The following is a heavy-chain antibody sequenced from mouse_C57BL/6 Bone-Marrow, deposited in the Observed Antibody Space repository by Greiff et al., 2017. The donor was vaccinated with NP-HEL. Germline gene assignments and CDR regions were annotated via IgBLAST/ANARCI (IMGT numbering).Heavy chain of an antibody. CDR3: ARLLYYGNYTDAMDY. Sequence: QVQLQQSDAELVKPGASVKISCKVSGYTFTDHTIHWMKQRPEQGLEWIGYIYPRDGSTKYNEKFKGKATLTADKSSSTAYMQLNSLTSEDSAVYFCARLLYYGNYTDAMDYWGQGTSVTVSS. V-gene: IGHV1-78*01. CDR2: IYPRDGST. D-gene: IGHD2-1*01. J-gene: IGHJ4*01. CDR1: GYTFTDHT.